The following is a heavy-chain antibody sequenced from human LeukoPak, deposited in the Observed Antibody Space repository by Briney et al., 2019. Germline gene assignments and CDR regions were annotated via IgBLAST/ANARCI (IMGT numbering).Heavy chain of an antibody. D-gene: IGHD3-22*01. J-gene: IGHJ4*02. V-gene: IGHV3-74*01. CDR3: ARDTPIYYDSSGYYYGGVDY. CDR1: GFTFSSYW. Sequence: PGGSLRLSCAASGFTFSSYWMHWVRQAPGKGLVWVSRINSDGSSTSYADSVKGRFTISRDNAKNTLYLQMNSLRAEDTAVYYCARDTPIYYDSSGYYYGGVDYWGQGTLVTVSS. CDR2: INSDGSST.